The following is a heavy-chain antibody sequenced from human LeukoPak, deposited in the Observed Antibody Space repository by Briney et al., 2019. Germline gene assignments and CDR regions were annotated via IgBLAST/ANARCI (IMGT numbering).Heavy chain of an antibody. J-gene: IGHJ5*02. CDR1: GYTFTSYV. D-gene: IGHD3-3*01. CDR3: ARDGGYDFWSGSRGWFDP. CDR2: IGAYNGNT. V-gene: IGHV1-18*01. Sequence: ASVKVSCKASGYTFTSYVISWVRQAPGQGLEWMGWIGAYNGNTNYAQKLQGRVTMTTDTSTSTAYMELRSLRSDDTAVYYCARDGGYDFWSGSRGWFDPWGQGTLVTVSS.